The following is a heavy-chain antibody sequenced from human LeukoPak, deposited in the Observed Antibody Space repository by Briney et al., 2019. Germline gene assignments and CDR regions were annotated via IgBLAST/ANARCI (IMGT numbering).Heavy chain of an antibody. Sequence: SVKVSCKASGGTFRSCSITWVRQAPGQGVEWMGRIIPMLGVTNYAQKFQGRVTIIVDKSTNTAYMELSSLRSEDTAVYYCAREQQLVPNDAFDVWGQGTMVTVSS. D-gene: IGHD6-13*01. CDR3: AREQQLVPNDAFDV. CDR1: GGTFRSCS. V-gene: IGHV1-69*02. CDR2: IIPMLGVT. J-gene: IGHJ3*01.